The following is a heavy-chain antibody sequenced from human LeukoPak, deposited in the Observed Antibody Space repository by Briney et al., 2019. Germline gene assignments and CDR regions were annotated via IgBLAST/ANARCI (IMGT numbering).Heavy chain of an antibody. J-gene: IGHJ4*02. D-gene: IGHD2-15*01. V-gene: IGHV3-23*01. Sequence: GGSLRLSCAASGFTFSSYAMSWVRQAPGKGLEWVSAISGSGGSTYYADSVKGRFTISRDNSKNTLYLQMNSLRAEDTAVYYCARDRCNGGTCYLSVLDYWGQGTLVTVSS. CDR2: ISGSGGST. CDR3: ARDRCNGGTCYLSVLDY. CDR1: GFTFSSYA.